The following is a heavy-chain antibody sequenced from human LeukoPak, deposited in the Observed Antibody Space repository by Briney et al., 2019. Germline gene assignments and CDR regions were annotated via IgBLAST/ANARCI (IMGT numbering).Heavy chain of an antibody. J-gene: IGHJ4*02. V-gene: IGHV3-33*06. D-gene: IGHD2-15*01. Sequence: PGRSLRLSCAASGFTFSSYGMHWVRQAPGKGLEWVAVIWYDGSNKYYADSVKGRFTISRDNSKNTLYLQMNSLRAEDTAVYYCAKLLSVVDQSDYWGQGTLVTVSS. CDR1: GFTFSSYG. CDR2: IWYDGSNK. CDR3: AKLLSVVDQSDY.